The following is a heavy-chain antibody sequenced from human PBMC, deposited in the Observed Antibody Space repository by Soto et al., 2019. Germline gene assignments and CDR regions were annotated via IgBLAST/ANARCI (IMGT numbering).Heavy chain of an antibody. J-gene: IGHJ4*02. Sequence: QITLKESGPTLVKPTQTLTLTCTFSGFSLSTSGVGVGWIRQPPGKALEWLALIYWGDAKHYSPSLKSKLPNHKDTPKNQVVLIKTNMDPVETATYYCAHKGGGDRILDYWGQGTLVTVSS. CDR3: AHKGGGDRILDY. V-gene: IGHV2-5*02. D-gene: IGHD3-16*01. CDR1: GFSLSTSGVG. CDR2: IYWGDAK.